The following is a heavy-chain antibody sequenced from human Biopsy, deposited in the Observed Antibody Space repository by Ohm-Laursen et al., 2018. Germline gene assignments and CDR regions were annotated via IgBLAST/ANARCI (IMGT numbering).Heavy chain of an antibody. CDR2: IYYTGST. V-gene: IGHV4-59*01. CDR3: ARDSRGGHLNTTLITGKNLDS. CDR1: RDSISNYY. D-gene: IGHD3-16*01. Sequence: SDTLSLTCSVSRDSISNYYCTWIRQSPGKGLEWIGYIYYTGSTNYNPSVKSRVTISVDTSKNQFSLKLNSVTAADTAVYFCARDSRGGHLNTTLITGKNLDSWGQGILVTVSS. J-gene: IGHJ4*02.